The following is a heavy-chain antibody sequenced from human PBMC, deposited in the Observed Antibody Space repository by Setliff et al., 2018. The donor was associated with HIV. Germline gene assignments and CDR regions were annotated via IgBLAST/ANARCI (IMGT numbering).Heavy chain of an antibody. V-gene: IGHV2-5*02. CDR2: IYWDDDT. D-gene: IGHD2-21*01. Sequence: GSGPTLEPPQTLTLTCTVSVFALASIGVGVGWVRQPPGEGLEWLALIYWDDDTRYNPSLMNRLTITKDTSRNQVDLTVSNMDPVDTATYFCVDVSFYRDVYFDSWGQGILVTVSS. J-gene: IGHJ4*01. CDR3: VDVSFYRDVYFDS. CDR1: VFALASIGVG.